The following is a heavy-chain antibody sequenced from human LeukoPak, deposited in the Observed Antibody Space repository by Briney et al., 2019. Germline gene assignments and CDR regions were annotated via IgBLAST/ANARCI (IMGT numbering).Heavy chain of an antibody. CDR3: AELGITMIGGV. CDR1: GFTVSSNY. Sequence: GGSLRLSCAASGFTVSSNYMSWVRQAPGKGLEWVSYISSTSNTIYYANSVKGRFTISRDNAKNSLYLQMNSLRAEDTAVYYCAELGITMIGGVWGKGTTVTISS. J-gene: IGHJ6*04. CDR2: ISSTSNTI. V-gene: IGHV3-11*04. D-gene: IGHD3-10*02.